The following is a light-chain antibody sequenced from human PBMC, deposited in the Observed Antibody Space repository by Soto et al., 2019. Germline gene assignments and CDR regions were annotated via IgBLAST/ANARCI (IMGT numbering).Light chain of an antibody. V-gene: IGKV3-15*01. J-gene: IGKJ1*01. Sequence: EIVMTQSPATLSVTPGERATISCRASQSVSSNLAWYQQKPGQAPRLLIYGASTRATGIPARFSGSGSGAEFTLTISSLQSEDFAVHYCQQYNNWPRTFGQGTKV. CDR1: QSVSSN. CDR2: GAS. CDR3: QQYNNWPRT.